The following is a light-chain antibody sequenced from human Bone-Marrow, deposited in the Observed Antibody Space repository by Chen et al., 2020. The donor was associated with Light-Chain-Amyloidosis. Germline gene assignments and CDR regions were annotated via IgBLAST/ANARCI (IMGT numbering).Light chain of an antibody. CDR3: QQYGSSPET. V-gene: IGKV3-20*01. CDR1: QSVSSSY. CDR2: GAS. Sequence: EIVSTQSPRTLSLSPGERATLPCRASQSVSSSYLAWYQQKPGQAPRLLIYGASSRATGIPDRFSGSGSGTDFTLTISRLEPEDFAVYYCQQYGSSPETFGQGTKLEIK. J-gene: IGKJ2*01.